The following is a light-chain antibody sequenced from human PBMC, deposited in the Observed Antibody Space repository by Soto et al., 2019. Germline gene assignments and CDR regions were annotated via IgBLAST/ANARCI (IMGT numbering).Light chain of an antibody. V-gene: IGLV1-40*01. CDR3: QSYDSSLSGWV. CDR1: SSNIGAAYD. CDR2: GNN. Sequence: QSVLTQPPSVSGAPGQKVTISCTRSSSNIGAAYDVHWYQHLPGTAPKLLIYGNNNRPSGVPDRFSGSKSGTSASLAITGLQAEYEAEYYCQSYDSSLSGWVFGGGTKLTVL. J-gene: IGLJ3*02.